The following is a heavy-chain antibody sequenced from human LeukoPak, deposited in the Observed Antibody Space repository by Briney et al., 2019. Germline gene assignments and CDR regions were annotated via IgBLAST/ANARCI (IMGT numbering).Heavy chain of an antibody. CDR1: GYTFTSFG. V-gene: IGHV1-8*02. J-gene: IGHJ5*02. Sequence: ASVKVSCKASGYTFTSFGINWVRQATGQGLEWMGWMNPNSGNTGYTQKFQGRVTMTRNTSISTAYMELSSLRSEDTAVYYCARGRGSGHKENWFDPWGQGTLVTVSS. D-gene: IGHD6-19*01. CDR2: MNPNSGNT. CDR3: ARGRGSGHKENWFDP.